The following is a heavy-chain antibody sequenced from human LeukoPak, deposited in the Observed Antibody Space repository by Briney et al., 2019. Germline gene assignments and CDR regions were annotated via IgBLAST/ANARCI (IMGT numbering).Heavy chain of an antibody. CDR2: IIPIFGTA. Sequence: ASVKASCKASGGTFSSYAISWVRQAPGQGLEWMGGIIPIFGTANYAQKFQGRVTITADESTSTAYMELSSLRSEDTAVYYCSQYSGYDFHYGMDVWGQGTTVTVSS. J-gene: IGHJ6*02. CDR1: GGTFSSYA. CDR3: SQYSGYDFHYGMDV. V-gene: IGHV1-69*13. D-gene: IGHD5-12*01.